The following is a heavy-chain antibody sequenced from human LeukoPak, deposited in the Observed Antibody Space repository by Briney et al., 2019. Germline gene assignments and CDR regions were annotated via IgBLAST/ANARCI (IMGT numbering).Heavy chain of an antibody. CDR3: ARVGCSSTSCYSGVGYYYYYMDV. V-gene: IGHV1-18*01. J-gene: IGHJ6*03. D-gene: IGHD2-2*01. Sequence: ASVKVSCKASGYTFTSYGISWVRQAPGQGLEWMGWISAYNGNTNYAQKLQGRVTMTTDTSTSTANMELRRLRFDDTAVYYCARVGCSSTSCYSGVGYYYYYMDVWGKGTTVTISS. CDR2: ISAYNGNT. CDR1: GYTFTSYG.